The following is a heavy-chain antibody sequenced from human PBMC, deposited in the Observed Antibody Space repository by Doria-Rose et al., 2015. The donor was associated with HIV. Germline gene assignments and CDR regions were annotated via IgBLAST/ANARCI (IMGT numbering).Heavy chain of an antibody. Sequence: SGPVLAKPTETLTLTCTVSGVSLSSPGMGVSWIRQPPGKALEWLANIFLDDERSYKTSLKSRLTISRGTSKSQVVLTMTDMDPVDTATYYCARIKSSRWYHKYYFDFWGQGTLVIASA. D-gene: IGHD6-13*01. V-gene: IGHV2-26*01. CDR2: IFLDDER. CDR1: GVSLSSPGMG. J-gene: IGHJ4*02. CDR3: ARIKSSRWYHKYYFDF.